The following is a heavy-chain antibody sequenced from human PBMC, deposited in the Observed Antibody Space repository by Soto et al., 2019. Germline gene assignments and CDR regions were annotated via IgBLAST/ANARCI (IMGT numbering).Heavy chain of an antibody. CDR3: AKELHTSIGWSQVIY. J-gene: IGHJ4*02. CDR2: LSGSGDST. D-gene: IGHD6-19*01. V-gene: IGHV3-23*01. CDR1: GFIFSTYA. Sequence: GGSLRLSCAASGFIFSTYAMTWVRQAPGKGLEWVSGLSGSGDSTYYADSVRGRFTISRDNSKNTLYLQMNSLRAEDTAVYYCAKELHTSIGWSQVIYWGQGTLVTVSS.